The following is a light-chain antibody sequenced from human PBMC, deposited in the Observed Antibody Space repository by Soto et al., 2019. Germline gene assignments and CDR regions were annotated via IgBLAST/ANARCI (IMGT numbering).Light chain of an antibody. CDR1: NRDIGAYNL. Sequence: QSALPQPASVSGSLGQSITISCTGSNRDIGAYNLVSWYQQYPDTAPKLRIYEVRNRPSGVSYRFTGSRSGNTASLTISALQADDESTFYCSSYTTTSTLLFGGGTKLTVL. CDR2: EVR. J-gene: IGLJ3*02. V-gene: IGLV2-14*01. CDR3: SSYTTTSTLL.